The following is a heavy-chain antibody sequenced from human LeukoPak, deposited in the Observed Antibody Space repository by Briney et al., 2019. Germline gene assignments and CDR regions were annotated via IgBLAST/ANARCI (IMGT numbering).Heavy chain of an antibody. J-gene: IGHJ6*02. V-gene: IGHV4-59*01. CDR3: ARTHNYYYYGMDV. Sequence: SETLSLTCTVSGGSMSPYHWGWIRQPPGKGLEWTGYIYYSGSTNYNPSLKSRVTISVDTSKNQFSLKLSSVTAADTAVYYCARTHNYYYYGMDVWGQGTTVTVS. CDR1: GGSMSPYH. CDR2: IYYSGST.